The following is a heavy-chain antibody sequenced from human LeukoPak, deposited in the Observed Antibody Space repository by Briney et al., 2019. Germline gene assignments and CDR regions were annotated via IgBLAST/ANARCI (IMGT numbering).Heavy chain of an antibody. CDR2: INHSGST. D-gene: IGHD3-10*01. Sequence: SETLSLTCAVYGGSFSGYYWSWIRQPPGEGREWIGEINHSGSTNYNPSLKSRVTISVNTSKNHFSLKMSSVTAADTAVYYCARGKRYYYGSGSPYFDYWGQGTLVTVSS. CDR3: ARGKRYYYGSGSPYFDY. J-gene: IGHJ4*02. V-gene: IGHV4-34*01. CDR1: GGSFSGYY.